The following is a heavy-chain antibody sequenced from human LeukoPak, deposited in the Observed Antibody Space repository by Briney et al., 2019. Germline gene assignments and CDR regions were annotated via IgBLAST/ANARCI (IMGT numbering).Heavy chain of an antibody. Sequence: ASVKVSCKASGYTFTSYGISWVRQAPGQGLEWMGWISTYNDNTNYVQKFQGRVTMTTDTSTSTAYMELRSLRSDDTAVYYCARLRSDHYYYMDVWGKGTTVTISS. V-gene: IGHV1-18*01. J-gene: IGHJ6*03. CDR2: ISTYNDNT. CDR1: GYTFTSYG. CDR3: ARLRSDHYYYMDV.